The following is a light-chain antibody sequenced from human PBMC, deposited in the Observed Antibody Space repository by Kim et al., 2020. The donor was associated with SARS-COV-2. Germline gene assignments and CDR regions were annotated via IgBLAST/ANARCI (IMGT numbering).Light chain of an antibody. J-gene: IGLJ3*02. CDR2: DHS. CDR3: QSYDSNNDWV. CDR1: SGGIASNY. Sequence: KTVTISCTRSSGGIASNYVQWYQQHPGSAPTTVIYDHSQRPSGVPDRFSGSIDSSSNSASLTISGLETEDEADYYCQSYDSNNDWVFGGGTQLTVL. V-gene: IGLV6-57*03.